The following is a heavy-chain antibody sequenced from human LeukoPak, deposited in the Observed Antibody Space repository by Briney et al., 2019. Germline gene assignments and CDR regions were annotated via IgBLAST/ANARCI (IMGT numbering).Heavy chain of an antibody. CDR3: AKRAQYHNDY. Sequence: GGSLRLSCAASGFIVSSNLMSWVRQAPGKGLEWVSAISGSGGSTYYADSVKGRFTISRDNSKNTLYLQMNSLRAEDTAVYYCAKRAQYHNDYWGQGTLVTVSS. CDR1: GFIVSSNL. CDR2: ISGSGGST. J-gene: IGHJ4*02. V-gene: IGHV3-23*01. D-gene: IGHD2-2*01.